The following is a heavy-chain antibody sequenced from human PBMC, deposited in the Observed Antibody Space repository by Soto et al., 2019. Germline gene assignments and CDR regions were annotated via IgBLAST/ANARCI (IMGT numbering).Heavy chain of an antibody. CDR2: IGGSGGSI. CDR1: GFTFSSYA. Sequence: EVQLLESGGDLVQPGGSLRLSCAASGFTFSSYAMSWVRLAPGKGLEWVSGIGGSGGSIYYADSAKGRFTISRDNFKNTLYVQMNSLRAEDTAIYYCAKAVSPYWYFDLWGRGTLVTVSS. V-gene: IGHV3-23*01. D-gene: IGHD6-19*01. CDR3: AKAVSPYWYFDL. J-gene: IGHJ2*01.